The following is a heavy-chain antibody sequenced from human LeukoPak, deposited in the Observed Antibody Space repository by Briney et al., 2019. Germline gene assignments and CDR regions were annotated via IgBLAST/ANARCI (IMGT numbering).Heavy chain of an antibody. D-gene: IGHD3-22*01. CDR3: AKLAEDYYTWGAFDI. CDR2: ISGSGGST. CDR1: GFTFSRYA. Sequence: GWSLRLSCAASGFTFSRYAMSWVGQPPAKGLEGVSTISGSGGSTYYAGSVKGRFTISRDNSKNTLYLQMDSLRAEDTAVYYCAKLAEDYYTWGAFDIWGQGTMVTVSS. J-gene: IGHJ3*02. V-gene: IGHV3-23*01.